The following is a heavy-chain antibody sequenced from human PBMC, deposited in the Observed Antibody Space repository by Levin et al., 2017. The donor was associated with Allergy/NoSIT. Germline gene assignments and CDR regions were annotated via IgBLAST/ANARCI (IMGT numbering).Heavy chain of an antibody. CDR1: GGSISSHY. CDR3: ARGAREAPPYYYGMDV. V-gene: IGHV4-59*11. CDR2: IYYRGNT. Sequence: SETLSLTCTISGGSISSHYWCWIRQPPGKGPEYIGYIYYRGNTNYNPSLKSRVTLSVDTSRNQFSLSLNSLTAADTAVYYCARGAREAPPYYYGMDVWGQGTTVAVSS. J-gene: IGHJ6*02.